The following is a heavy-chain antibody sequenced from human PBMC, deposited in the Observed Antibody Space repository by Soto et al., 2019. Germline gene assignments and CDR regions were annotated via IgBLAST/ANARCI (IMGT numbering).Heavy chain of an antibody. Sequence: ASVKVSCKASGYTFTSYDINWVRQATGQGLEWMGWMNPNSGNTGYAQKFQGRVTMTRNTSISTAYMELSSVTAADTAVYYCARSLPYSGTWYAVGYWGQGTPVTVSS. CDR2: MNPNSGNT. J-gene: IGHJ4*02. CDR3: ARSLPYSGTWYAVGY. V-gene: IGHV1-8*01. CDR1: GYTFTSYD. D-gene: IGHD6-13*01.